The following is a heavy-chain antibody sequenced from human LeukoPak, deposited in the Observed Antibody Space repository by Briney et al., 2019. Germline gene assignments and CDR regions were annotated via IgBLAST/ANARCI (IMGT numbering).Heavy chain of an antibody. D-gene: IGHD2-2*01. Sequence: GASVKVSCKVSGYTLTELSMHWVRQAPGKGLEWMGGFDPEDGERIYAQKFQGRVTMTEDTSTDTAYMELSSLRSEDTAVYYCATEDIVVESAAPGFDPWGQGTLVTVSS. CDR3: ATEDIVVESAAPGFDP. V-gene: IGHV1-24*01. CDR2: FDPEDGER. J-gene: IGHJ5*02. CDR1: GYTLTELS.